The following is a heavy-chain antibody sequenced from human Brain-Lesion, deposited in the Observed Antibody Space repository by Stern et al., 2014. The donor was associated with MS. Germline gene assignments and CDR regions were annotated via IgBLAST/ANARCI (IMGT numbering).Heavy chain of an antibody. J-gene: IGHJ5*02. V-gene: IGHV4-39*01. Sequence: VQLVESGPGLVKPSETLSLTCTVAGGSVSSTSYAWAWIRQPPGKGLEWIGTIYYSGKTYYSPSLKSRLTISLDTSKNQFSPQLRSVTAADTAVYYCAGEEDIRYCSGGSCTGNWFDPWGQGTLVTVSS. D-gene: IGHD2-15*01. CDR1: GGSVSSTSYA. CDR2: IYYSGKT. CDR3: AGEEDIRYCSGGSCTGNWFDP.